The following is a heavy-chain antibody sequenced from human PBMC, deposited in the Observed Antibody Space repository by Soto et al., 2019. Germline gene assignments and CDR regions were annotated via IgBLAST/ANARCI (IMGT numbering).Heavy chain of an antibody. Sequence: SETLSLTCTVSGGSIISYYWSWIRQPPGKGLEWIGYIYYMGSTNYNSSLKSRVTMSIDTSKNQFSLKLSSVTAADTAIYYCARDAVGATHFDYWGQGAPVTVSS. CDR1: GGSIISYY. D-gene: IGHD1-26*01. V-gene: IGHV4-59*01. J-gene: IGHJ4*02. CDR2: IYYMGST. CDR3: ARDAVGATHFDY.